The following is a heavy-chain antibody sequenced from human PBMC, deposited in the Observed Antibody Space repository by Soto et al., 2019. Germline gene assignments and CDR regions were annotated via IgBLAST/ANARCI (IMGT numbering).Heavy chain of an antibody. J-gene: IGHJ4*02. CDR2: IYYSGST. CDR3: ARRYGYYFDY. V-gene: IGHV4-59*08. Sequence: SETLSLTCTVSGGSISSYYWSWIRQPPGKGLEWIGYIYYSGSTNYNPSFKSRVTISVDTSKNQLSLKLSSVSAADTAVYYCARRYGYYFDYWGQGTLVTVSS. D-gene: IGHD4-17*01. CDR1: GGSISSYY.